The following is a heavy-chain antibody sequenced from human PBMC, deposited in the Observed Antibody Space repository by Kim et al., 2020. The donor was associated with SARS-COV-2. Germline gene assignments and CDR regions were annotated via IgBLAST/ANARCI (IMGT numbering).Heavy chain of an antibody. Sequence: GGSLRLSCAASGFTFSNYGMHWVRQAPGKGLEWVAFIWYDGSNKYYADSVKGRFTISRDNSKNTLYLQMNSLRAEDTAVYYCARDGEVGGTWGLYDWCQG. J-gene: IGHJ1*01. CDR1: GFTFSNYG. CDR3: ARDGEVGGTWGLYD. V-gene: IGHV3-33*01. CDR2: IWYDGSNK. D-gene: IGHD1-26*01.